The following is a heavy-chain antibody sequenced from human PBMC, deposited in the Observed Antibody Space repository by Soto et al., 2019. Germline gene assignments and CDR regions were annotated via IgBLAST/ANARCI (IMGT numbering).Heavy chain of an antibody. Sequence: GGSLRLSCAASGFTFSDYYMSWIRQAPGKGLEWVSYISSSGSTIYYADSVKGRFTISRDNAKNSLYLQMNSLRAEDTAVYYCARGRYCSGGSCYGIYYYYMDVWGKGTTVTVSS. V-gene: IGHV3-11*01. CDR2: ISSSGSTI. CDR1: GFTFSDYY. CDR3: ARGRYCSGGSCYGIYYYYMDV. J-gene: IGHJ6*03. D-gene: IGHD2-15*01.